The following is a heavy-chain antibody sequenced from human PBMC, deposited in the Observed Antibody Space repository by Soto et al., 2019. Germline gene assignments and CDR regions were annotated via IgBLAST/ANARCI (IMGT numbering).Heavy chain of an antibody. D-gene: IGHD3-22*01. V-gene: IGHV3-49*04. CDR2: IRSKAYGGTT. Sequence: QTGGSLRLSCTASGFTFGDYAMSWVRQAPGKGLEWVGFIRSKAYGGTTEYAASVKGRFTISRDDSKSIAYLQMNSLKTEDTAVYYCTGRKYYYDSSGYLPFDYWGQGTLVTVSS. J-gene: IGHJ4*02. CDR3: TGRKYYYDSSGYLPFDY. CDR1: GFTFGDYA.